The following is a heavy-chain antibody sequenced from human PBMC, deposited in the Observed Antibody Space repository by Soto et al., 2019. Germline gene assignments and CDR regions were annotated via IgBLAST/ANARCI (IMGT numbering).Heavy chain of an antibody. CDR3: ARSPGYASGNDGWFDP. CDR2: INHSGIT. D-gene: IGHD3-10*01. Sequence: QVQLQQWGAGLLKPSETLSLTCAVYGGSFSGYYWSWIRQPPGKGLEWIGEINHSGITNYNPSLKSRVTISVDTSKNQFSLKLSSVTAADTAVYYCARSPGYASGNDGWFDPWGQGTLVTVSS. V-gene: IGHV4-34*01. CDR1: GGSFSGYY. J-gene: IGHJ5*02.